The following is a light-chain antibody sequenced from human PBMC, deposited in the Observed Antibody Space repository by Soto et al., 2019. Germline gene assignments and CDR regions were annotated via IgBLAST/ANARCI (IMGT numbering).Light chain of an antibody. Sequence: QSVLTQPASVSGSPGQSITISCTGTSTDIGGYNHVSWYQQHPGKAPKVMIYDVSNRPSGISNRFSGSKSGNTASLTISGLQAEDEADYYCCSFTVSATYVFGTGTKVTVL. CDR3: CSFTVSATYV. V-gene: IGLV2-14*03. CDR1: STDIGGYNH. J-gene: IGLJ1*01. CDR2: DVS.